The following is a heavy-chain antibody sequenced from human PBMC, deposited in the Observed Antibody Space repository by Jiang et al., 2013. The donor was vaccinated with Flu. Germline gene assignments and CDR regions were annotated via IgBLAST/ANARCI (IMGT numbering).Heavy chain of an antibody. V-gene: IGHV4-39*07. CDR1: GGSIRSDTYY. CDR2: IYYSGSA. Sequence: GSGLVKPSETLSLTCSVSGGSIRSDTYYWGWIRQPPGKRLEWIGGIYYSGSAYYNPSLSSRVAMSVDTSKNQLSLRLSSLTAADTAVYFCARAQKYSGFELPYFDYWGQGSWSPSP. J-gene: IGHJ4*02. CDR3: ARAQKYSGFELPYFDY. D-gene: IGHD5-12*01.